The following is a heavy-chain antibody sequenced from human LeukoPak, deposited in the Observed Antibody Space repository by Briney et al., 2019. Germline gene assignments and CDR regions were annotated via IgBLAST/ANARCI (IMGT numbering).Heavy chain of an antibody. J-gene: IGHJ4*02. CDR1: GYTLTELS. D-gene: IGHD1-26*01. CDR3: TAGPEWELLNPFDY. Sequence: ASVKVSCKVSGYTLTELSMHWVRQAPGKGLEWMGGFDPEDGETIYAQKFQGRVTMTEDTSTDTAYMELSSLRSEDTAVYYCTAGPEWELLNPFDYWGQGTLVTVSS. V-gene: IGHV1-24*01. CDR2: FDPEDGET.